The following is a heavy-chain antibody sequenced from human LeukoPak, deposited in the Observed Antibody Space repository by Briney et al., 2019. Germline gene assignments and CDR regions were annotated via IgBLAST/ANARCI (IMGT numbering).Heavy chain of an antibody. CDR1: GYTFTGYY. V-gene: IGHV1-2*06. D-gene: IGHD1-1*01. Sequence: ASVKVSCKASGYTFTGYYIHWVRQAPGQGLDWMGRINPNSGDTTYAQNFQGRVTMTRDTSISTVFMDLTSLRSDDTAVYYCARGGHWNDQPYWGQGTLVTLSS. CDR3: ARGGHWNDQPY. J-gene: IGHJ4*02. CDR2: INPNSGDT.